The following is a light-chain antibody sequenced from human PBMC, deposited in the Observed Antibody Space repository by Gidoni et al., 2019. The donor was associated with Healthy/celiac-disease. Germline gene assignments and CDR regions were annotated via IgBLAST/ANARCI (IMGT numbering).Light chain of an antibody. Sequence: DSQLTQSPSFLSASVGDRVTITCWASQGISSYLAWYQHKPGKAPKLLIYAASTLQSGVPSRFSGSGSGTEFTLTISSLQPEDFATYYCQQLNSYPLTFXGXTKVEIK. J-gene: IGKJ4*01. CDR2: AAS. CDR1: QGISSY. CDR3: QQLNSYPLT. V-gene: IGKV1-9*01.